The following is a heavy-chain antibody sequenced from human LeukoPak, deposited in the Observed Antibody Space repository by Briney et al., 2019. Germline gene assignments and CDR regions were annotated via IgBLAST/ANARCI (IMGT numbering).Heavy chain of an antibody. J-gene: IGHJ4*02. D-gene: IGHD1-1*01. CDR3: ARWTTTFLDS. CDR2: SNPSGDST. V-gene: IGHV1-46*01. Sequence: ASVKVSCKASGYTFTNYYIHWVRQAPGHGLEWMGISNPSGDSTNYTQKFQGRVTMTRDTSTSTVYMDLSSLRSEDTAVYYCARWTTTFLDSWGQGTQVTVSS. CDR1: GYTFTNYY.